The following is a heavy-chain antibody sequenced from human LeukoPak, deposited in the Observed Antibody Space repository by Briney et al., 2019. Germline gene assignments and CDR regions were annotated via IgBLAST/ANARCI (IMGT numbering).Heavy chain of an antibody. V-gene: IGHV3-23*01. CDR2: ISGSGGST. CDR3: AKALFTYYYYGMDV. CDR1: GFTFSTYW. Sequence: PGGSLRLSCAASGFTFSTYWMHWVRQAPGKGLEWVSAISGSGGSTYYADSVKGRFSISRDNSKNTLFLQMNSLRAEDTAVYYCAKALFTYYYYGMDVWGQGTTVTVSS. J-gene: IGHJ6*02.